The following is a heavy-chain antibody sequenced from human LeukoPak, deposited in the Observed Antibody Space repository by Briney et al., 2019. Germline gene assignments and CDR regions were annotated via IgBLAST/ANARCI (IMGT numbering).Heavy chain of an antibody. Sequence: SETLSLTCTVSGYSISSGYYWGWIRQPPGKGLEWIGSIYHSGSTYYNPSLKSRVTVSVDTSKNQFSLKLSSVTAADTAVYYCARESLEIAAGRGYWGQGTLVTVSS. CDR1: GYSISSGYY. CDR3: ARESLEIAAGRGY. V-gene: IGHV4-38-2*02. CDR2: IYHSGST. J-gene: IGHJ4*02. D-gene: IGHD6-13*01.